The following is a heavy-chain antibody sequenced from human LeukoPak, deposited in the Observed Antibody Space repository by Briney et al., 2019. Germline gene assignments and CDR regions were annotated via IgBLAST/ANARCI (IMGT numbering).Heavy chain of an antibody. CDR2: TYYRSKWYN. D-gene: IGHD5-24*01. V-gene: IGHV6-1*01. CDR3: ARVRWLLNYYYYYYMDV. Sequence: SQTLSLTCAISGDSVSRNSAAWNWIRQSPSRGLEWLGRTYYRSKWYNDYAVSVKSRITINPDTSKNQFSLKLSSVTAADTAVYYCARVRWLLNYYYYYYMDVWGKGTTVTISS. CDR1: GDSVSRNSAA. J-gene: IGHJ6*03.